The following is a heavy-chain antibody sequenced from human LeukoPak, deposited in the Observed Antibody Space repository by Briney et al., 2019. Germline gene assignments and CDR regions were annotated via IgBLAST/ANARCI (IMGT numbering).Heavy chain of an antibody. D-gene: IGHD3-10*01. CDR3: ARDAPITMVRGVIRGSFDY. Sequence: PGGSLRLSCAASGFTFSSYGMNWVRQAPGKGLEWVSSISSSSSYIYYADSVKGRFTISRDNAKNSLYLQMNSLRAEDTAVYYCARDAPITMVRGVIRGSFDYWGQGTLVTVSS. J-gene: IGHJ4*02. CDR2: ISSSSSYI. V-gene: IGHV3-21*01. CDR1: GFTFSSYG.